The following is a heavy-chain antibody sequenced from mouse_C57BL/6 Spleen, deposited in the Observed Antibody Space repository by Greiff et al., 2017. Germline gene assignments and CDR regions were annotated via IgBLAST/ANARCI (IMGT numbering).Heavy chain of an antibody. D-gene: IGHD2-4*01. J-gene: IGHJ3*01. CDR3: AREDYDG. V-gene: IGHV1-82*01. Sequence: VQLQQSGPELVKPGASVKISCKASGYAFSSSWMNWVKQRPGKGLEWIGRIYPGDGDTNYNGKFKGKATLTADKASSTAYMQLSSLTSEDSAVYFCAREDYDGWGQGTLVTVSA. CDR2: IYPGDGDT. CDR1: GYAFSSSW.